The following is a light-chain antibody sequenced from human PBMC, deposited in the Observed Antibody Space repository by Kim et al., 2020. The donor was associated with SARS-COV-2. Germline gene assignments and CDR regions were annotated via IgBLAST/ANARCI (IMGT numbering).Light chain of an antibody. Sequence: SYELTQPPSVSVPPGQTASITCSGDTLGDKYACWYQQKPGQSPVLVIYQDSKRPSGIPERFSGSNSGNTATLTISGTQAMDEADYYCQAWDSSTWVFGGG. J-gene: IGLJ3*02. V-gene: IGLV3-1*01. CDR3: QAWDSSTWV. CDR1: TLGDKY. CDR2: QDS.